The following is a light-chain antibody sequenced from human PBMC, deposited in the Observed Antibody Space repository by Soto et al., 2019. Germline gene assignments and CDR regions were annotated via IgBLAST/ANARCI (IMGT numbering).Light chain of an antibody. V-gene: IGLV1-44*01. CDR2: SNN. CDR3: AAWDDSLNGPV. CDR1: SSDIGSNT. Sequence: QSALTQPPSASGAPGQRVTISCSGSSSDIGSNTVNWYQQLPGTAPKVLIQSNNHRPSGVPNRFSGSKSGTSASLAISGLQSEDEADYYCAAWDDSLNGPVFGGGTQLTVL. J-gene: IGLJ2*01.